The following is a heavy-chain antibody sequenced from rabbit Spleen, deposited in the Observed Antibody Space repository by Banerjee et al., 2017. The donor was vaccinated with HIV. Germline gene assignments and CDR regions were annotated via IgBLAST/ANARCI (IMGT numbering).Heavy chain of an antibody. D-gene: IGHD1-1*01. V-gene: IGHV1S7*01. J-gene: IGHJ4*01. CDR2: IDPIFGTT. Sequence: QLKESGGGLVQPGGSLKLSCKASGFDFSSYYMSWVRQAPGKGLEWIGYIDPIFGTTYYASWVNGRFTISSHNAQNTLYLQLNSLTAADTATYFCARDPAYASSSGYYIPYLWGPGTLVT. CDR3: ARDPAYASSSGYYIPYL. CDR1: GFDFSSYY.